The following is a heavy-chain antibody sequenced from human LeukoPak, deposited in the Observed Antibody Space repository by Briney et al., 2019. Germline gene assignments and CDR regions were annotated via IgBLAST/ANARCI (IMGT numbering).Heavy chain of an antibody. D-gene: IGHD3-10*01. J-gene: IGHJ4*02. CDR2: IYYSGST. Sequence: SETLSLTCTVSGGSISSSSYYWGWIRQPPGKGLEWIGSIYYSGSTYYNPSLKSRVTISADTSKNQFSLKLSSVTAADTAVYYCARHLRYYGSGSYYGDFDYWGQGTLVTVSS. V-gene: IGHV4-39*01. CDR3: ARHLRYYGSGSYYGDFDY. CDR1: GGSISSSSYY.